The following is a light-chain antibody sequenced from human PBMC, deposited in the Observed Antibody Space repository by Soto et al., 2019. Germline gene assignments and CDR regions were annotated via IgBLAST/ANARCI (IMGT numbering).Light chain of an antibody. Sequence: QSVLTQPASVSGSPGQSITISCTGTSNDVGSYNLVSWYQQHPGKAPTLIIYEGTQRPSGVSDRFSGAKSGNTASLTISGLQAEDEADYHCCSYAGSNTFWVFGGGTQLTVL. CDR2: EGT. CDR1: SNDVGSYNL. CDR3: CSYAGSNTFWV. V-gene: IGLV2-23*03. J-gene: IGLJ3*02.